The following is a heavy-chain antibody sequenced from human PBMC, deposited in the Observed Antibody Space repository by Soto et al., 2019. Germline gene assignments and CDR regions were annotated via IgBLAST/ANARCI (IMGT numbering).Heavy chain of an antibody. V-gene: IGHV2-5*02. CDR2: IYWDDDR. CDR1: GFSLSTRGVG. J-gene: IGHJ6*02. D-gene: IGHD3-3*01. Sequence: SGPTLVNPTQTLTLTCSFSGFSLSTRGVGVGWLRQPPGKALEWLAVIYWDDDRHYSPPLKSRLTITKDTSKNQVVLIMTTMAPVDTATYYCAHTHYDVWSGYRYKYGLDVWAQGTTVTVSS. CDR3: AHTHYDVWSGYRYKYGLDV.